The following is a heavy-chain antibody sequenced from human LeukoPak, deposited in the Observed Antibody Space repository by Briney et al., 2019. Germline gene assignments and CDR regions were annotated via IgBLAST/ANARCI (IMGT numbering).Heavy chain of an antibody. CDR3: ARLPDYYSRHGAPG. J-gene: IGHJ4*02. Sequence: GGSLRLSCAASGFTFSNYGMHWVRQAPGKGLEWVAFIRYDGSNKYYADSVKGRFTISRDNSKNTLYLQMNSLRAEDTAVYYCARLPDYYSRHGAPGWGQGTLVTVSS. V-gene: IGHV3-30*02. D-gene: IGHD3-10*01. CDR2: IRYDGSNK. CDR1: GFTFSNYG.